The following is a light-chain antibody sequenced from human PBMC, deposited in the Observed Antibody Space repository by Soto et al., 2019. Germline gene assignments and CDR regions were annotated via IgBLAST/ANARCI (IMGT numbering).Light chain of an antibody. J-gene: IGLJ1*01. V-gene: IGLV2-23*01. CDR1: SSDVGTYNL. CDR2: EGS. Sequence: QSALTQSASVSGSPGQSITISCTGTSSDVGTYNLVSWYQQHPGKAPKLMIYEGSKRPSGVSNRFSGSKSGYTASLTISGLQAEDEADYYCCSYASSSTPSYVFGTGTKVTVL. CDR3: CSYASSSTPSYV.